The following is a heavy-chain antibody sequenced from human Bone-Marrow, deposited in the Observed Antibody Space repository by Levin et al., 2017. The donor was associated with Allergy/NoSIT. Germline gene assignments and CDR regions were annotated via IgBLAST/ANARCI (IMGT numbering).Heavy chain of an antibody. V-gene: IGHV1-69*06. D-gene: IGHD3-22*01. J-gene: IGHJ2*01. CDR1: GGTFSSYA. CDR3: ARSDPIEDSSGYYDAGYFDL. Sequence: SVKVSCKASGGTFSSYAISWVRQAPGQGLEWMGGIIPIFGTANYAQKFQGRVTITADKSTSTAYMELSSLRSEDTAVYYCARSDPIEDSSGYYDAGYFDLWGRGTLVTVSS. CDR2: IIPIFGTA.